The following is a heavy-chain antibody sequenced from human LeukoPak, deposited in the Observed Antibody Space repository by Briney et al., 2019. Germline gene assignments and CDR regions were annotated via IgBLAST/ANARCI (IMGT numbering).Heavy chain of an antibody. CDR3: ARDYWRSIDH. V-gene: IGHV3-7*01. CDR2: VNEDGSAK. CDR1: GLTFSNYW. D-gene: IGHD1-1*01. Sequence: GGSLRLSCVVSGLTFSNYWMIWVHQAPGKGLESVAIVNEDGSAKYYLDSVKGRFTISRDNARNSLYLEMNSLRAEDTAVYYCARDYWRSIDHWGQGTLVTVSS. J-gene: IGHJ4*02.